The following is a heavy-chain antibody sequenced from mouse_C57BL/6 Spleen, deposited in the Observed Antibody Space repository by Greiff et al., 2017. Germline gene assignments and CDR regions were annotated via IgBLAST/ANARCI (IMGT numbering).Heavy chain of an antibody. D-gene: IGHD1-1*01. CDR2: IDPEDGET. Sequence: VHVKQSGAELVKPGASVKLSCTASGFNIKDYYMHWVKQRTEQGLEWIGRIDPEDGETKYAPKFQGKATITADTSSNTAYLQLSSLTSEDTAVYYCARRPYGSSYYCDYWGQGTTLTVSS. CDR3: ARRPYGSSYYCDY. V-gene: IGHV14-2*01. J-gene: IGHJ2*01. CDR1: GFNIKDYY.